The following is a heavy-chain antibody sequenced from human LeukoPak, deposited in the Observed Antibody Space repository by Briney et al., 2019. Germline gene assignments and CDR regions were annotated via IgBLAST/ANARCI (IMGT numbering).Heavy chain of an antibody. V-gene: IGHV3-30-3*01. CDR2: ISYDGSNK. CDR3: AKDREARGPYYFDY. D-gene: IGHD6-6*01. CDR1: GFTFSSYA. J-gene: IGHJ4*02. Sequence: GGSLRLSCAASGFTFSSYAMHWVRQAPGKGLEWVAVISYDGSNKYYADSVKGRFTISRDNSKNTLYLQMNSLRAEDTAVYYCAKDREARGPYYFDYWGQGTLVTVSS.